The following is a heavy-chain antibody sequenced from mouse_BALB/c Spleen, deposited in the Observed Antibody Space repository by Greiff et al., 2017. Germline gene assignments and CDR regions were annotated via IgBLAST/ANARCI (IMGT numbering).Heavy chain of an antibody. CDR2: IWAGGST. V-gene: IGHV2-9*02. Sequence: VKLVESGPGLVAPSQSLSITCTVSGFSLTSYGVHWVRQPPGKGLEWLGVIWAGGSTNYNSALMSRLSISKDNSKSQVFLKMNSLQTDDTAMYYCARDRGYYHAMDYWGQGTSVTVSS. CDR3: ARDRGYYHAMDY. CDR1: GFSLTSYG. D-gene: IGHD2-2*01. J-gene: IGHJ4*01.